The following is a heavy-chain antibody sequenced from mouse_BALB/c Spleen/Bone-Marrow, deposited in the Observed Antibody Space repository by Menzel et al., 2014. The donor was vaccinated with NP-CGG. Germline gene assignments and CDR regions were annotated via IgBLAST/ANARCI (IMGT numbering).Heavy chain of an antibody. D-gene: IGHD2-14*01. J-gene: IGHJ3*01. CDR2: IISGSNTI. V-gene: IGHV5-17*02. Sequence: EVQRVESGGGLVQPGGSRKLSCAASGFTFSSFGMHWVRQAPEKGLEWVAYIISGSNTIYYADTVKGRFTLSRDNPQNTLVRQMTSRRSEDTAMYYCARSRYDVDWCAYWGQGTLVTVSA. CDR3: ARSRYDVDWCAY. CDR1: GFTFSSFG.